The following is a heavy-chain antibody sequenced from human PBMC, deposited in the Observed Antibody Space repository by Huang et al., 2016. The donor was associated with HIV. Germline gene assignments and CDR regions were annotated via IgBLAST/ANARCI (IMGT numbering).Heavy chain of an antibody. V-gene: IGHV1-46*03. CDR2: INSIGGST. Sequence: QVQLVQSGAEVKKPGASVRVSCKASGYTFTRYYMHWVRQAPGQGLEWMGIINSIGGSTTYAQKFQGRVTMTRDTSTSTVYMELSNLRSEDTAVYYCARERRGFGMDVWGKGTTVTVSS. CDR3: ARERRGFGMDV. CDR1: GYTFTRYY. J-gene: IGHJ6*04.